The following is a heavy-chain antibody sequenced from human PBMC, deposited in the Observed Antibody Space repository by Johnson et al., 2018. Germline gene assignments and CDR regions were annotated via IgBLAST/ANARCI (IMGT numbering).Heavy chain of an antibody. CDR3: AKAASPAVAGDDDAFDS. D-gene: IGHD6-19*01. CDR2: ISWNSGSI. Sequence: VQLVQSGGGLVQPGRSLRLSCAASGFTFDDYAMHWVRQAPGKGLEWVSGISWNSGSIGYADSVKGRFTISRDNAKTSLYLQMNSLRAEDTALYYCAKAASPAVAGDDDAFDSWGQGTMVTVSS. CDR1: GFTFDDYA. V-gene: IGHV3-9*01. J-gene: IGHJ3*02.